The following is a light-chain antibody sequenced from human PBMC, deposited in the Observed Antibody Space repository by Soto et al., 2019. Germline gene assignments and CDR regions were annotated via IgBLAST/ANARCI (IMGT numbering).Light chain of an antibody. J-gene: IGLJ2*01. CDR3: QVWHSSTVV. CDR1: DIGSTN. CDR2: RDA. Sequence: SYELTQSLSVSVALGQTAKITCGGNDIGSTNVHWYQQKPGQAPVLVIYRDAIRPSGIPERFSGSNSGNTATLTIGRAQAGDEAHYYCQVWHSSTVVFGGGTMVTVL. V-gene: IGLV3-9*01.